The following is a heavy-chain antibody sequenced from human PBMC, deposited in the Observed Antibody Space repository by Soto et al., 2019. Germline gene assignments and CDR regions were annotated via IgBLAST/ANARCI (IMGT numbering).Heavy chain of an antibody. D-gene: IGHD2-2*01. J-gene: IGHJ4*02. V-gene: IGHV3-23*01. Sequence: GGSLRLSCAASGFTFSSYAMSWVRQAPGKGLEWVSAISGSGGSTYYADSVKGRFTISRDNSKNTLYLQMNSLRAEDTAVYYCAKAGEIVVVPAATADWGQGTLVTVSS. CDR2: ISGSGGST. CDR1: GFTFSSYA. CDR3: AKAGEIVVVPAATAD.